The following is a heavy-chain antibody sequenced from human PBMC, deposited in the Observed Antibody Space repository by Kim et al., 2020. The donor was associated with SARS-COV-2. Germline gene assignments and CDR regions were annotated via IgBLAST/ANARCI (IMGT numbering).Heavy chain of an antibody. CDR2: IKQDGSEK. CDR3: ARDSGYSSSWYAEFFDY. J-gene: IGHJ4*02. Sequence: GGSLRLSCAASGFTFSSYWMSWVRQAPGKGLEWVANIKQDGSEKYYVDSVKGRFTISRDNAKNSLYLQMNSLRAEDTAVYYCARDSGYSSSWYAEFFDYWGQGTLVTVSS. CDR1: GFTFSSYW. D-gene: IGHD6-13*01. V-gene: IGHV3-7*01.